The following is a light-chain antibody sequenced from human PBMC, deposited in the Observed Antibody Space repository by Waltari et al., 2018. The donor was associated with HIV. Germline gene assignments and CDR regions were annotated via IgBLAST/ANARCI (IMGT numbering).Light chain of an antibody. J-gene: IGLJ2*01. CDR1: NIGRKS. V-gene: IGLV3-21*02. Sequence: SYVLTPPPSVSVASGQTARITCGGNNIGRKSVTWYQQKPGQAPVLVVYDDSDRPSGIPERFSGSNAGNTATLTIRRVEAGDEADYHCQVWDSSSDHVLFGGGTKVTVL. CDR2: DDS. CDR3: QVWDSSSDHVL.